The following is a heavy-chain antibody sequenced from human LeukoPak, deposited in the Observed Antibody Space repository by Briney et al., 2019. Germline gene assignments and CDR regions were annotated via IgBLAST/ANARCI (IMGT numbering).Heavy chain of an antibody. J-gene: IGHJ4*02. CDR1: GGTFSSYA. V-gene: IGHV1-69*04. CDR2: IIPILGIA. D-gene: IGHD3-22*01. CDR3: ARERSKSCGYYPWGDY. Sequence: SVKVSCKASGGTFSSYAISWVRQAPGQGLEWMGRIIPILGIANYAQKFQGRVTITADKSTSTAYMELSSLRSEDTAVYYCARERSKSCGYYPWGDYWGQGTLVTVSS.